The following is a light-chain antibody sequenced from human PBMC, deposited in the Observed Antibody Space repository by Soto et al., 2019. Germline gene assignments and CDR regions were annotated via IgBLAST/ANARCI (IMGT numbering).Light chain of an antibody. Sequence: DIQMTQSPSTLSASGGGRVTITCRASQRVGTWVAWYQQKPGKAPKLLIYGASNLESGVPSRFSGSGSGTEFTLTITTLQPDDFATYFCQLYNRNTWSFGPGTKVDI. J-gene: IGKJ1*01. V-gene: IGKV1-5*01. CDR3: QLYNRNTWS. CDR1: QRVGTW. CDR2: GAS.